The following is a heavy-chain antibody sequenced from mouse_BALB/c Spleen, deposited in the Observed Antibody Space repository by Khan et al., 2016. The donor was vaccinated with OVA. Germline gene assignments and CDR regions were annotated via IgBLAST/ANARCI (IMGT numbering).Heavy chain of an antibody. CDR2: IDPYFGDT. Sequence: VQLQQSGPELEKPGASVKISCKASGYSFTGYNMNWVKQSNGKSLEWIGNIDPYFGDTSYTQKFKVKATLTVDKSSSTAYMQYKGLTTEDSAVYCCAREGNYYMDYWGRGTTLTVSS. J-gene: IGHJ2*01. V-gene: IGHV1-39*01. CDR3: AREGNYYMDY. CDR1: GYSFTGYN. D-gene: IGHD2-1*01.